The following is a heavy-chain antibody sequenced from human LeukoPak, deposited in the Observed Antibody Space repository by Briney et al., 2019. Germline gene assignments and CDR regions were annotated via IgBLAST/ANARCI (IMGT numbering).Heavy chain of an antibody. CDR2: ISSSSSTI. D-gene: IGHD6-19*01. J-gene: IGHJ4*02. CDR3: ARDKTGGWYATFDY. Sequence: GGSLRLSCAASGFTFSSYSMNWVRQAPGKGLEWVSYISSSSSTIYYADSVKGRFTISRDNSKNRVYLQMNSLRPEDTAIYYCARDKTGGWYATFDYWGQGTLVTVSS. CDR1: GFTFSSYS. V-gene: IGHV3-48*01.